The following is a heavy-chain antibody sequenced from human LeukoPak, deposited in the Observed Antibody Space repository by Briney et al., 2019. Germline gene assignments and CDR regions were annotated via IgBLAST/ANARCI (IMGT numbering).Heavy chain of an antibody. CDR3: ARQTAYSSGWAY. CDR2: ISYSGST. CDR1: GGSISSYY. D-gene: IGHD6-19*01. V-gene: IGHV4-59*08. J-gene: IGHJ4*02. Sequence: SETLSLTCTVSGGSISSYYWIWIRQPPGKGLEGIGYISYSGSTNYNPSLKSRVTISIDTSKNQFSVKLSSVTAADTAVYYCARQTAYSSGWAYWGQGTLVTVSS.